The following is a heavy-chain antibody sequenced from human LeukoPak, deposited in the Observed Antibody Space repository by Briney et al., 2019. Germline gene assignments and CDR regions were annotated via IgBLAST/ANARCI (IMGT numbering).Heavy chain of an antibody. J-gene: IGHJ4*02. D-gene: IGHD3-22*01. Sequence: ASVKVSCKASGYTFTSYGISWVRQAPGQGLEWMGWISAYNGNTNYAQKLQGRVTMTTDTSTSTAYMELRSLRSGDTAVYYCARGPRYYYDSSGYPENYWGQGTLVTVSS. CDR2: ISAYNGNT. V-gene: IGHV1-18*01. CDR1: GYTFTSYG. CDR3: ARGPRYYYDSSGYPENY.